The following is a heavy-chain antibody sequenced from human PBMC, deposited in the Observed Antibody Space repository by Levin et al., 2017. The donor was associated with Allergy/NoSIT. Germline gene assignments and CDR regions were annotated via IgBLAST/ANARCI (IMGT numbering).Heavy chain of an antibody. Sequence: GGSLRLSCAASGFTLDEYVMHWVRQVPGKGLEWVSGISRNSDITGYADSVKGRFTISRDNAKNSLYLQMNNLRAEDTALYYRAKSSSGSFINAVDHWGQGTLVTVSS. V-gene: IGHV3-9*01. CDR2: ISRNSDIT. CDR1: GFTLDEYV. CDR3: AKSSSGSFINAVDH. D-gene: IGHD3-10*01. J-gene: IGHJ4*02.